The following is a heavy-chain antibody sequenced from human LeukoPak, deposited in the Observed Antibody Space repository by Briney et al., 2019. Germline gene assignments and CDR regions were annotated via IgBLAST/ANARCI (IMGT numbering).Heavy chain of an antibody. Sequence: SGGSLRLSCAASGFTFSSHWMSWVRQAPGKGLEWVANIKQDGSEKYYVDSVKGRFTISRDNAKNSLYLQMNSLRAEDTAVYYCARDRSLKGDYWGQGTLVTVSS. CDR2: IKQDGSEK. CDR1: GFTFSSHW. J-gene: IGHJ4*02. CDR3: ARDRSLKGDY. V-gene: IGHV3-7*01.